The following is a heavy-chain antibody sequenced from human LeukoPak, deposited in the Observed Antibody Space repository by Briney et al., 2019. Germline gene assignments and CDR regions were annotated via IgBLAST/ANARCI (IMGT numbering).Heavy chain of an antibody. V-gene: IGHV1-69*13. D-gene: IGHD3-10*01. Sequence: SVKVSCKASGYTFNRYGISWVRQAPGQGPEWMGGIIPIFDTANYAQKFQGRVTITADESTSTTYMELSSLRSEDTAVYYCARDRDDGSGRLTDAFDIWGQGTMVTVSS. J-gene: IGHJ3*02. CDR1: GYTFNRYG. CDR3: ARDRDDGSGRLTDAFDI. CDR2: IIPIFDTA.